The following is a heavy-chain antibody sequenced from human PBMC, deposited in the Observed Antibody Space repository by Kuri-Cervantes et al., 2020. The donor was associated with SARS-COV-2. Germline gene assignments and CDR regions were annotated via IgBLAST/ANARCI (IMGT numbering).Heavy chain of an antibody. D-gene: IGHD2-2*01. CDR1: GFTFSSYS. Sequence: GESLKISCAVSGFTFSSYSMSWVRQAPGKGLEWVSSISNSGSYIYYADSVRGRFTISRDNAKNSLYLQMNSLRAEDTAVYYCARRRSGYCSSTSCYENYYYYYGMDVWGQGTTVTVSS. CDR3: ARRRSGYCSSTSCYENYYYYYGMDV. CDR2: ISNSGSYI. J-gene: IGHJ6*02. V-gene: IGHV3-21*01.